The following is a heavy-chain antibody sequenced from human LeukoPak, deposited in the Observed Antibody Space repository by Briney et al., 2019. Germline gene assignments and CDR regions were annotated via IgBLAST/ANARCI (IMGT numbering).Heavy chain of an antibody. D-gene: IGHD5-12*01. CDR3: ARDVSGTSPRRVDY. Sequence: AGVSESLACAPSGFTIRINYVTWVRRARGGGLEWLSVIYRGGSTYYGDPVKGTFTLSRDNSQNTLYLQMKSPGAEGTAVYYGARDVSGTSPRRVDYWGQGTLVTVSS. CDR1: GFTIRINY. CDR2: IYRGGST. V-gene: IGHV3-66*01. J-gene: IGHJ4*02.